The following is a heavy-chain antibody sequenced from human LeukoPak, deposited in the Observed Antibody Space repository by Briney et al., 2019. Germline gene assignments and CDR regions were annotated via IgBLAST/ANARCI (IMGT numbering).Heavy chain of an antibody. D-gene: IGHD1-26*01. CDR2: IKQDGSEK. V-gene: IGHV3-7*01. Sequence: GSLRLSCAASGFTFSSYWMSWVRQAPGKGLEWVANIKQDGSEKYYVDSVKGRFTISRDNAKNSLYLQMNSLRAEDTAVYYCARDKIVGATNFDYWGQGTLVTVSS. CDR1: GFTFSSYW. CDR3: ARDKIVGATNFDY. J-gene: IGHJ4*02.